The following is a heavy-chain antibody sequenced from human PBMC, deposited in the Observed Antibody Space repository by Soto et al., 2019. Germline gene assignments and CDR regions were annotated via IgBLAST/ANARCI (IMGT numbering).Heavy chain of an antibody. CDR3: ARDKGRGQLGGNYYYALDV. D-gene: IGHD1-1*01. CDR1: GDTFDTFA. Sequence: QVQLVQSGAEVLKPGSSVKLSCKTSGDTFDTFAISGVRQAPGQGLEWMGGIIPIFLTPDYTQKFQGRVTITADVSTSTAYMELSSLRSEDTAVYYCARDKGRGQLGGNYYYALDVWGQGTTVTVSS. V-gene: IGHV1-69*12. J-gene: IGHJ6*02. CDR2: IIPIFLTP.